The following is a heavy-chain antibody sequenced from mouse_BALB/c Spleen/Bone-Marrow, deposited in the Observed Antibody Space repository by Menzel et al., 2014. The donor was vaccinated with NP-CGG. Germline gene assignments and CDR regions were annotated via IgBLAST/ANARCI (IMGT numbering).Heavy chain of an antibody. CDR3: TRQYGNYYAMDY. Sequence: VKLVESGAELVRPGASVKVSCKASGYTFTSYWINWVKQRPGQGLEWIGNIYPSDSYTNYNQNFKDKATLTVDKSSSTAYMQLSSPTSEDSAVYYCTRQYGNYYAMDYWGQGTSVTVPS. D-gene: IGHD2-10*02. J-gene: IGHJ4*01. CDR1: GYTFTSYW. CDR2: IYPSDSYT. V-gene: IGHV1S126*01.